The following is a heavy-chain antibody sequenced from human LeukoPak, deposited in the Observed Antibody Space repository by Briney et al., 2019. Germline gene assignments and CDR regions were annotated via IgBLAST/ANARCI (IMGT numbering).Heavy chain of an antibody. Sequence: GGSLRLSCATSGFTFSDHYMTWIRQPPGKGLETVSYIYNSGDTIYYADSERGRFTISRDNAESSLYLQMNSLRAEDTAVYYCARGHWGLDYWGRGTLVTVSS. D-gene: IGHD7-27*01. J-gene: IGHJ4*02. CDR2: IYNSGDTI. V-gene: IGHV3-11*04. CDR3: ARGHWGLDY. CDR1: GFTFSDHY.